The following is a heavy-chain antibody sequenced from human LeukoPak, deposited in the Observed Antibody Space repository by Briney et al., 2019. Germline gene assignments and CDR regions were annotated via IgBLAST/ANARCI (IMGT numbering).Heavy chain of an antibody. J-gene: IGHJ5*02. D-gene: IGHD3/OR15-3a*01. Sequence: ASVKVSCKASGYTFTGYYIHWVRQAPGQGLEWMGWINPNTGGTKYAQKFQGRVTMTRDTSINTAYMGLTRLTSDDTAVYYCVKSRGLASSKSPTYHWFDPWGHGTLVTVSS. CDR1: GYTFTGYY. CDR3: VKSRGLASSKSPTYHWFDP. V-gene: IGHV1-2*02. CDR2: INPNTGGT.